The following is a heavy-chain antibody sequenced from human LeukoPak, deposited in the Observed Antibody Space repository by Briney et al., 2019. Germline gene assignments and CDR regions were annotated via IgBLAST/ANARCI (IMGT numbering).Heavy chain of an antibody. Sequence: PGGSLRLSCAASGFTFNTYSMNWVRQAPGKGLECVSSISSGSRYIYYADSVKGRFTISRDNAKNSLYLQMNSLRAEDTAVYYCARDSGNYVYYCDCWGQGTLVTVSS. J-gene: IGHJ4*02. D-gene: IGHD4-11*01. CDR2: ISSGSRYI. CDR3: ARDSGNYVYYCDC. CDR1: GFTFNTYS. V-gene: IGHV3-21*01.